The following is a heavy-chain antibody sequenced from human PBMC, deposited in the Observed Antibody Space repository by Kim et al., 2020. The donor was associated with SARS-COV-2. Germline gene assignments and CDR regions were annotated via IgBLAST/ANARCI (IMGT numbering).Heavy chain of an antibody. CDR1: GFAFNSYT. Sequence: GGSLRLSCATSGFAFNSYTMNWVRQAPGKGLEWVATINDADYTPYADSVKGRFTASRDNSKNTLYLQMNSLRDEDTAVYYCASRLRWHFDFWGQGALVTVSS. J-gene: IGHJ4*02. D-gene: IGHD4-17*01. CDR3: ASRLRWHFDF. V-gene: IGHV3-23*01. CDR2: INDADYTP.